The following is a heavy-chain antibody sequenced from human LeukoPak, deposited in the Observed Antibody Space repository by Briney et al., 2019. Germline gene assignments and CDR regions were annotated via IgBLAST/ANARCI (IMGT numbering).Heavy chain of an antibody. CDR1: GYTFTGYY. Sequence: ASVKVSCKASGYTFTGYYMHWVRQAPGQGLEWMGWINPNSGGTNYAQKFQGRVTMTRDTSISTAYMELSRLRSDDTAVSYCARVSDSSGYNDAFDIWGQGTMVTVSS. J-gene: IGHJ3*02. CDR2: INPNSGGT. CDR3: ARVSDSSGYNDAFDI. V-gene: IGHV1-2*02. D-gene: IGHD3-22*01.